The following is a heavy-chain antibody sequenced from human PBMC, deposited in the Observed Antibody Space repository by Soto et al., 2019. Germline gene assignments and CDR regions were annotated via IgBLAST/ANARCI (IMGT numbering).Heavy chain of an antibody. CDR3: ATDRGGSYPYYFDY. J-gene: IGHJ4*02. CDR2: FDPEDGET. Sequence: RASVKVSCKVSGYTLTELSMHWVRQAPGKGLEWMGGFDPEDGETIYAQKFQGRVTMTEDTSTDTAYMELSSLRSEDTAVYYCATDRGGSYPYYFDYWGQGTLVTVSS. CDR1: GYTLTELS. V-gene: IGHV1-24*01. D-gene: IGHD1-26*01.